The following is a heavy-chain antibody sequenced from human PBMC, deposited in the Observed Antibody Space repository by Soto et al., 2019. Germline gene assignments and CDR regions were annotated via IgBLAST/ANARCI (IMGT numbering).Heavy chain of an antibody. V-gene: IGHV3-48*01. CDR1: GFAFSSYS. Sequence: GGSLRLSCAASGFAFSSYSMNWVRQAPGKGLEWVSYISSSSSTIYYADSVKGRFTISRDNAKNSLYLQMNSLRAEDTAVYYCARGYGSGSYYALGRGAEYFQQWGQGTPVTVPS. CDR3: ARGYGSGSYYALGRGAEYFQQ. J-gene: IGHJ1*01. CDR2: ISSSSSTI. D-gene: IGHD3-10*01.